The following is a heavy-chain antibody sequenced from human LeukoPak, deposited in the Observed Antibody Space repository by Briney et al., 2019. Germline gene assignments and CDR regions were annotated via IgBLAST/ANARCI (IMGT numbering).Heavy chain of an antibody. J-gene: IGHJ5*02. CDR3: AKDATSSWHQSWLDP. D-gene: IGHD6-13*01. CDR1: GFTFSSSA. CDR2: ISASGGST. Sequence: GGSLRLSCAASGFTFSSSAMSWVRQVPGKGLEWVSGISASGGSTSYADSVRGRFTISRDNSKNTVYLQMNSLRAEDTAVYYCAKDATSSWHQSWLDPWGQGTQVTVSS. V-gene: IGHV3-23*01.